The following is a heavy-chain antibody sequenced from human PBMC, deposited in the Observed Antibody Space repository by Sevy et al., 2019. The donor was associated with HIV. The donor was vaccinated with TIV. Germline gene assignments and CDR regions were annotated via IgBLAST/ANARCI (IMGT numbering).Heavy chain of an antibody. Sequence: SETLSLTCTVSGGSISSGDYYWSWIRQPPGKGLEWIGYIYYSGSTYYNPSLKSRVTISVDTSKNQFSLKLSSVTAADTAGYYCARFFTHAYYYDSSGVDAFDIWGQGTMVTVSS. CDR3: ARFFTHAYYYDSSGVDAFDI. CDR2: IYYSGST. CDR1: GGSISSGDYY. V-gene: IGHV4-30-4*01. D-gene: IGHD3-22*01. J-gene: IGHJ3*02.